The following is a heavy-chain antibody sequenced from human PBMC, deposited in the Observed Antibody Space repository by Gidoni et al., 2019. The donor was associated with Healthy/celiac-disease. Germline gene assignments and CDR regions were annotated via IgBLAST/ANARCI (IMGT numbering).Heavy chain of an antibody. V-gene: IGHV4-39*01. J-gene: IGHJ4*02. D-gene: IGHD6-13*01. CDR2: IYYSGRT. CDR1: GGSISSSSYY. Sequence: QLQLQESAPGLVKPSETLSLTGTVSGGSISSSSYYWGWIRKPPGKGLELLGSIYYSGRTYYKQYRKSRVTISVDTSKNKFSLKLSSVTAADTAVYYCARHPLAAEGTVSFDYWGQGTLVTVSS. CDR3: ARHPLAAEGTVSFDY.